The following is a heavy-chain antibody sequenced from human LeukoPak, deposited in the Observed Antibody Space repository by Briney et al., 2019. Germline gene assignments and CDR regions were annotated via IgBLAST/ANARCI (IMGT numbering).Heavy chain of an antibody. CDR3: AKSGIAAAGRGLLDY. J-gene: IGHJ4*02. D-gene: IGHD6-13*01. Sequence: GGSLRLSCAASGFTFSSYEMNWVRQAPGKGLEWVAFIRYDGSNKYYADSVKGRFTISRDNSKNTLYLQMNSLRAEDTAVYYCAKSGIAAAGRGLLDYWGQGTLVTVSS. V-gene: IGHV3-30*02. CDR1: GFTFSSYE. CDR2: IRYDGSNK.